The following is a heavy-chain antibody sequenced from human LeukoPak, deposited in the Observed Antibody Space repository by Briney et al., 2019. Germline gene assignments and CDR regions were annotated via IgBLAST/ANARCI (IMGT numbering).Heavy chain of an antibody. CDR2: IYYSGST. CDR1: GDSVTTYY. D-gene: IGHD2/OR15-2a*01. CDR3: ARDPFRRSTDV. J-gene: IGHJ6*02. Sequence: SETLSLTCTVSGDSVTTYYWTWIRQPPGKGLEWIGYIYYSGSTNYNPSLKSRVTISVDTSKNQFSLKLSSVTAADTAVYYCARDPFRRSTDVWGQGTTVTVSS. V-gene: IGHV4-59*02.